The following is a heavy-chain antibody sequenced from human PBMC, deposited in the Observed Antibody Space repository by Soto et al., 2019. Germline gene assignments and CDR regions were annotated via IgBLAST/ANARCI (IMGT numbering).Heavy chain of an antibody. D-gene: IGHD6-6*01. J-gene: IGHJ6*02. Sequence: ESLKISCKGSGYSFASSWIGWVRQMPGKGLEWMGIIYPADSETKYSPSFQGQVTISADRSITTAYLQWSSLKATDTAMYYCARHEGSIEARYYYYGMDVWGQVTTVTVSS. CDR2: IYPADSET. V-gene: IGHV5-51*01. CDR3: ARHEGSIEARYYYYGMDV. CDR1: GYSFASSW.